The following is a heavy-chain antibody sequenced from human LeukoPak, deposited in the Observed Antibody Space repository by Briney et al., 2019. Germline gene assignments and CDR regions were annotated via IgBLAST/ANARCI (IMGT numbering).Heavy chain of an antibody. D-gene: IGHD1-26*01. CDR3: AKDQGGSWTFDI. CDR1: GFILSSYG. CDR2: ISYDGSNK. J-gene: IGHJ3*02. V-gene: IGHV3-30*18. Sequence: GGSLRLSCAASGFILSSYGMHWVRQAPGKGLEWVAVISYDGSNKYHADSVKGRFTISRDNSKNTLYLQMNSLRAEDTAVYYCAKDQGGSWTFDIWGQGTMVTVSS.